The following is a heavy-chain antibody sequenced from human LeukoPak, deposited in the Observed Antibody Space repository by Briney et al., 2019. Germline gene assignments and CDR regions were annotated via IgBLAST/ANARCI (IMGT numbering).Heavy chain of an antibody. CDR1: GGSISSSSYY. J-gene: IGHJ6*02. Sequence: SETLSLTCTVSGGSISSSSYYWGWIRQPPGKGLEWIGSIYYSGSTYYNPSLKSRVTISVDTSENQFSLKLSSVTAADTAVYYCARHINGSGSTGPRGYYYYYYGMDVWGQGTTVTVSS. V-gene: IGHV4-39*01. CDR2: IYYSGST. CDR3: ARHINGSGSTGPRGYYYYYYGMDV. D-gene: IGHD3-10*01.